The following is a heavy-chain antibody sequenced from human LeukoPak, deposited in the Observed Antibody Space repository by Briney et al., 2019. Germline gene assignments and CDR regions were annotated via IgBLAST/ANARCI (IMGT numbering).Heavy chain of an antibody. V-gene: IGHV4-59*01. CDR2: IYDSGST. CDR3: ARTSSYYDILTGLHHYYFDY. Sequence: NSPETLSLTCTVSGDSISSSYWSWIRQPPGKGLEWFGFIYDSGSTNYNPSLKSRVTISVDTSKNQFSLNLSSVTAADTAVYYCARTSSYYDILTGLHHYYFDYWGQGTLVTVSS. D-gene: IGHD3-9*01. J-gene: IGHJ4*02. CDR1: GDSISSSY.